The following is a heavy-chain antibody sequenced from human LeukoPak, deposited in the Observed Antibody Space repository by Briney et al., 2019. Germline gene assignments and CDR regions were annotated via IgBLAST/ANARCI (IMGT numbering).Heavy chain of an antibody. CDR3: ATVSEY. Sequence: GGSLRLSCAASGFTFNYFLMHWVRQVPGKGLVWVSGINNDGTATYYADSVKGRFTISRDNAKNTVYLQMNGLRAEDTTVYYCATVSEYWGQGTLVTVSS. CDR1: GFTFNYFL. J-gene: IGHJ4*02. CDR2: INNDGTAT. V-gene: IGHV3-74*01.